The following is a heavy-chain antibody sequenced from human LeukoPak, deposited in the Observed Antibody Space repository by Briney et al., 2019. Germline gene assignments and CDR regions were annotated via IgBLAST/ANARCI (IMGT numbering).Heavy chain of an antibody. D-gene: IGHD3-22*01. CDR1: GYTFTGYD. CDR2: MNPNSGNT. CDR3: ARGQVVALVKGAFDI. V-gene: IGHV1-8*03. J-gene: IGHJ3*02. Sequence: GASVKVSCKASGYTFTGYDINWVRQATGQGLEWMGWMNPNSGNTGYAQKFQGRVTITRNTSISTAYMELSSLRSEDTAVYYCARGQVVALVKGAFDIWGQGTMVTVSS.